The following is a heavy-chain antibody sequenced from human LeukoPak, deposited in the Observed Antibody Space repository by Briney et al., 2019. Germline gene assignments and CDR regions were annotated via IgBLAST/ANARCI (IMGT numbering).Heavy chain of an antibody. V-gene: IGHV3-66*01. CDR2: IYSGGST. J-gene: IGHJ4*02. D-gene: IGHD3-9*01. Sequence: GGSLRLSCAASGFTFSSYSMNWVRQAPGKGLEWVSVIYSGGSTYYADSVKGRFTISRDNSKNTLYLQMNSLRAEDTAVYYCARGYDILTGFGFDYWGQGTLVTVSS. CDR3: ARGYDILTGFGFDY. CDR1: GFTFSSYS.